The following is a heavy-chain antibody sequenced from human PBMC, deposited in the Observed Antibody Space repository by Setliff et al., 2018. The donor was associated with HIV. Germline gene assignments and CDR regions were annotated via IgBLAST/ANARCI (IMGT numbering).Heavy chain of an antibody. CDR3: ARQGNWEFDY. CDR2: ITSGSTYV. Sequence: PGGSLRLSCAASGFTFTDYTMNWVRQAPGKGLEWVSSITSGSTYVNYADSVKGRFSISRDNSKNPLYLQVISLRAEDTALYYCARQGNWEFDYWGQGTLVTVSS. D-gene: IGHD7-27*01. V-gene: IGHV3-21*01. J-gene: IGHJ4*02. CDR1: GFTFTDYT.